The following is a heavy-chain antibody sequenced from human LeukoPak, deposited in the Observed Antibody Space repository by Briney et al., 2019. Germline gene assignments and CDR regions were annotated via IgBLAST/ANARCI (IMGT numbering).Heavy chain of an antibody. D-gene: IGHD3-22*01. CDR3: ARDVGYDSSGPSSY. Sequence: GGSLTLSCAASGFTVSTKTMTWVRKAPGKGLEWVSFIYSGGGTYYSDSVKGRFTSSIDISKNTLYLQMNSLRAEDTAVYYCARDVGYDSSGPSSYWGQGTLVTVSS. V-gene: IGHV3-66*01. CDR2: IYSGGGT. J-gene: IGHJ4*02. CDR1: GFTVSTKT.